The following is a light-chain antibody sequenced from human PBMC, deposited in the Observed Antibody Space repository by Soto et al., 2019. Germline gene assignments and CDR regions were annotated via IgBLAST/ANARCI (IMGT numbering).Light chain of an antibody. CDR2: GAS. CDR1: QSVSSN. Sequence: EIVMTQSPATLSVSPGGRATLSCRASQSVSSNLAWYQQKPGQAPRLLIYGASTRGTGIPARFSGSGSGTEFTLTISSLQSEDFAVYYCQQYNNWPLTFGGGTKVDIK. CDR3: QQYNNWPLT. V-gene: IGKV3D-15*01. J-gene: IGKJ4*01.